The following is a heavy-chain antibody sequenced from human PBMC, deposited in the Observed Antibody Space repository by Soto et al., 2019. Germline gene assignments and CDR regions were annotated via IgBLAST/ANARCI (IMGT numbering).Heavy chain of an antibody. J-gene: IGHJ4*02. CDR3: AKLQAAAGDNDLTFDY. CDR1: GYSFTSYW. CDR2: NDPSDSYT. D-gene: IGHD6-13*01. V-gene: IGHV5-10-1*01. Sequence: EVQLVQSGAEVKKPGESLRISWKGSGYSFTSYWISWLRQMPGKGLEWLGRNDPSDSYTNYSPSFQGHVTTPADKSISTAYLQWSSLKASDTAMYYCAKLQAAAGDNDLTFDYWGQGTLVSVSS.